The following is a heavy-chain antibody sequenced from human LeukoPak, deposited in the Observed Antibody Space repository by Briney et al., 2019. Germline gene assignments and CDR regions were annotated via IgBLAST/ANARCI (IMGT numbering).Heavy chain of an antibody. D-gene: IGHD5-24*01. V-gene: IGHV3-33*06. CDR2: IWSDARKT. CDR1: GFSFSNFG. CDR3: VKGGDGFNFGDH. J-gene: IGHJ4*02. Sequence: GRSLRLSCAASGFSFSNFGMHWVRQTPGKGLEGVALIWSDARKTHYADSVMGRFTISRDNSENTLYLQMNSLRVEDTAVYYCVKGGDGFNFGDHWGQGNRVTVSS.